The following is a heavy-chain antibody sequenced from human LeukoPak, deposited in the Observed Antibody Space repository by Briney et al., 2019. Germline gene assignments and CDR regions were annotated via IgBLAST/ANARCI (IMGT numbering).Heavy chain of an antibody. V-gene: IGHV3-43D*03. D-gene: IGHD6-13*01. J-gene: IGHJ4*02. CDR2: ISWDGGTT. CDR3: TKGLSFAAALTRFDY. Sequence: AGSLRLSCAASGFTFDDHAMHWVRQAPGKGLEWISLISWDGGTTYYADSVKGRFTISRDNSKNSVYRQMNSLRPEDTAIYYCTKGLSFAAALTRFDYWGQGTLVTASS. CDR1: GFTFDDHA.